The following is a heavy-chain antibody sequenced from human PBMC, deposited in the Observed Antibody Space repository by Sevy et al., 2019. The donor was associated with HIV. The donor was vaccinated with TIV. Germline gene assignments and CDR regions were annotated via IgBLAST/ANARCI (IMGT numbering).Heavy chain of an antibody. CDR1: GFTFSSYS. J-gene: IGHJ6*02. D-gene: IGHD6-19*01. CDR3: PRAYTSFSSGWYKDYYGMDV. Sequence: GGSLRLSCAASGFTFSSYSMNWVRQAPGKGLEWVSSISSSSSYIDYADSVKGRFTISRGNPKNSLYLQMNSLRAEDTAVYYCPRAYTSFSSGWYKDYYGMDVWGQGTTVTVSS. CDR2: ISSSSSYI. V-gene: IGHV3-21*01.